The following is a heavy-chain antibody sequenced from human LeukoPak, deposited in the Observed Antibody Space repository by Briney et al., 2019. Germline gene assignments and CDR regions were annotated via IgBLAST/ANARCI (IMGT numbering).Heavy chain of an antibody. Sequence: SETLSLTCAVSAGSISSGGYSWSWIRQPPGKGLEWIGYIYHSGSTYYNPSLKSRVTISVDRSKNQFSLKLSSVTAADTAVYYCARGMGAGMDVWGQGTTVTVSS. V-gene: IGHV4-30-2*01. D-gene: IGHD2-8*01. CDR2: IYHSGST. J-gene: IGHJ6*02. CDR3: ARGMGAGMDV. CDR1: AGSISSGGYS.